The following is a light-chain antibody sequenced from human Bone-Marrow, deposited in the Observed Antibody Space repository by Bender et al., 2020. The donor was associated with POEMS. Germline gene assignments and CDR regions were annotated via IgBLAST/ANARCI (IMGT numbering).Light chain of an antibody. CDR2: DVT. Sequence: SALTQPASVSGSPGQSITISCTGTSSDVGGYNYVSWYQHHPGKAPKLIIYDVTNRPSGVPDRFSGSKSGNTASLTISGLQAEDETDYYCSSYAGRSVWVFGGGTKLTVL. J-gene: IGLJ3*02. CDR3: SSYAGRSVWV. V-gene: IGLV2-14*03. CDR1: SSDVGGYNY.